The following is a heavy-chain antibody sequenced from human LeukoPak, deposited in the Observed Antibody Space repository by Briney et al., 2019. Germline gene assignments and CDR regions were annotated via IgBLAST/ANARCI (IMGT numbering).Heavy chain of an antibody. CDR2: ISGSGGST. D-gene: IGHD3-22*01. Sequence: GGSLRLSCAASGFTFSSYAMSWVRQAPGKGLEWVSAISGSGGSTYYADSVKGRFTISRDNSKNTLYLQMNSLRAEDTAVYYCAKDKSLPRITMIVVVTPFDPWGQGTLVTVSS. CDR1: GFTFSSYA. J-gene: IGHJ5*02. CDR3: AKDKSLPRITMIVVVTPFDP. V-gene: IGHV3-23*01.